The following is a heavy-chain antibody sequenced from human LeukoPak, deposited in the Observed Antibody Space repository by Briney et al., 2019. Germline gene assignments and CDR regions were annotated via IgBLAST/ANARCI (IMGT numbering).Heavy chain of an antibody. D-gene: IGHD1-26*01. CDR2: FYNSGGT. CDR3: ASDKKIVGATDFDY. V-gene: IGHV4-38-2*02. CDR1: GYSISSGYY. Sequence: SGTLSVTCTDSGYSISSGYYWGWIRQPPGKGLEWIGRFYNSGGTYYNPSLKSRVTLSVDTSTRPFSLKLRSVTAAGTAVYLSASDKKIVGATDFDYCGQGTLVTVSS. J-gene: IGHJ4*02.